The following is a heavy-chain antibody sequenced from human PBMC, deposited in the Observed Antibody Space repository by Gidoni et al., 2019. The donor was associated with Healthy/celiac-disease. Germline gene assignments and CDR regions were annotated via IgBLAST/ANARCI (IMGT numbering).Heavy chain of an antibody. CDR2: IWYDGSNK. CDR1: GFTFSSYG. CDR3: ARDAMYYDFWSGYYTGVGDY. D-gene: IGHD3-3*01. Sequence: QVQLVESGGGVVQPGRSLRLSCASSGFTFSSYGMHGVRQAPGKGLEWVAVIWYDGSNKYYADSVKGRFTISRDNSKNTLYLQMNSLRAEDTAVYYCARDAMYYDFWSGYYTGVGDYWGQGTLVTVSS. V-gene: IGHV3-33*01. J-gene: IGHJ4*02.